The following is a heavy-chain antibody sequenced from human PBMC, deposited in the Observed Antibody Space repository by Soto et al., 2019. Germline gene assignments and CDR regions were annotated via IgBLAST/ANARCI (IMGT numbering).Heavy chain of an antibody. V-gene: IGHV3-53*01. D-gene: IGHD1-1*01. CDR3: ATWHLQEHAYDI. Sequence: DVQLVASGGGLIQPGESLRLSCAAFGFTVSGKKYVAWVRQAPGKGLEWVSALYDLDGTYYADSVKGRFTTSSDSSRTTVYLQMNSPRPDDTAVYSCATWHLQEHAYDIWGQGTMVTVSS. CDR1: GFTVSGKKY. CDR2: LYDLDGT. J-gene: IGHJ3*02.